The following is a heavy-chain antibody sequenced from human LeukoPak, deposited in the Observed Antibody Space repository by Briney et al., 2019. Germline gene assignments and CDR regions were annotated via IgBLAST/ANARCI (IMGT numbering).Heavy chain of an antibody. V-gene: IGHV4-34*01. J-gene: IGHJ4*02. CDR3: ARAYDSSGKYFDY. CDR1: GGTFSGYY. D-gene: IGHD3-22*01. Sequence: SETFSLTCAVYGGTFSGYYWSWILQPPGKGLEWIGEINHSGSTNYNPSLKSRVTISLDTSKNQFSLELSSVTAADTAIYYCARAYDSSGKYFDYWGQGTLVTVSS. CDR2: INHSGST.